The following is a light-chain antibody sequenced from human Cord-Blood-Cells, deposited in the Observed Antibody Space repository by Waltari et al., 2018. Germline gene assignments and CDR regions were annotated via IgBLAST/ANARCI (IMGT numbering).Light chain of an antibody. CDR3: EQYYSTPQT. CDR2: WAS. J-gene: IGKJ1*01. Sequence: DIVMTQSPDSLPVSLGERATLNCKSSQSVLYSSNNKNYLAWYQQKPGQPPKLLIYWASTRESGVPDRFSGSGSGTDFTLTISSLQAEDVAVYYCEQYYSTPQTFGQGTKVEIK. V-gene: IGKV4-1*01. CDR1: QSVLYSSNNKNY.